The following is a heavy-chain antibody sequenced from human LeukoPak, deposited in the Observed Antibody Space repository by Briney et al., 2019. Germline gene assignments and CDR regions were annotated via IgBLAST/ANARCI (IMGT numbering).Heavy chain of an antibody. J-gene: IGHJ4*02. D-gene: IGHD3-22*01. CDR1: GFTFNNYA. Sequence: GGSLRLSCAASGFTFNNYAMSWVRQAPGKGLEWVSAISGSGGSTYYADSVKGRFTISRDNSKNTLYLQMNSLRAEDTAVYYCAKAPPLYYYDSSGYYNGGFAYWGQGTLVTVSS. CDR3: AKAPPLYYYDSSGYYNGGFAY. V-gene: IGHV3-23*01. CDR2: ISGSGGST.